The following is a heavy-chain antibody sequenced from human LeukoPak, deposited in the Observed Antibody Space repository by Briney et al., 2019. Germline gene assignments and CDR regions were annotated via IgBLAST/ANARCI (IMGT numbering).Heavy chain of an antibody. Sequence: ASVKVSCKAFGYTFTSNYMHWVRQAPGQGPEWMGVISPSGGSTTYAQKLQGRVTMTTDTSTSTAYMELRSLRSDDTAVYYCARDHGYYDSSGYYHLDAFDIWGQGTMVTVSS. CDR1: GYTFTSNY. D-gene: IGHD3-22*01. CDR3: ARDHGYYDSSGYYHLDAFDI. CDR2: ISPSGGST. V-gene: IGHV1-46*01. J-gene: IGHJ3*02.